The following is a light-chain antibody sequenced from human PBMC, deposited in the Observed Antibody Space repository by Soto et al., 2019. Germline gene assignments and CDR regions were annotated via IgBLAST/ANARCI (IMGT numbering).Light chain of an antibody. Sequence: EIVLTQSPATLSLSPGERATLSCRASQSVDKYLAWYQQKPGQAPRLLIYDASNRATGIPARFSGSGSGTDFTLTISSLEPEDCAVYYCQQRSYGLTFGPGTKVDFK. CDR1: QSVDKY. J-gene: IGKJ3*01. V-gene: IGKV3-11*01. CDR3: QQRSYGLT. CDR2: DAS.